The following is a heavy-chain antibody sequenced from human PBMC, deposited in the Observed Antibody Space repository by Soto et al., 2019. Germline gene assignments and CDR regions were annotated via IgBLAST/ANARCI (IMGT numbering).Heavy chain of an antibody. Sequence: PSQTLSLTCAISGDSVSSNSAAWNWIRQSPSRGLEWLGRTYYRSKWYNDYAVSVKSRITINPDTSKNQFSLQLNSVTPEDTAVYYCARELVLNVAARHYWFDPWGQGTLVTVSS. D-gene: IGHD6-6*01. CDR1: GDSVSSNSAA. CDR3: ARELVLNVAARHYWFDP. J-gene: IGHJ5*02. CDR2: TYYRSKWYN. V-gene: IGHV6-1*01.